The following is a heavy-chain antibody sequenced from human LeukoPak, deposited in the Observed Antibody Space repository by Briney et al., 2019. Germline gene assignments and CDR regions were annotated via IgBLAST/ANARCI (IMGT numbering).Heavy chain of an antibody. V-gene: IGHV1-18*01. D-gene: IGHD5/OR15-5a*01. CDR1: GYTFTSYG. CDR3: ARVSVRVPTYGMDV. CDR2: ISAYSGNT. Sequence: GASVKVSCKASGYTFTSYGISWVRQAPGQGLEWMGWISAYSGNTNYAQKLQGRVTMTTDTSTSTAYMELRSLRSDDTAVYYCARVSVRVPTYGMDVWGQGTTVTVSS. J-gene: IGHJ6*02.